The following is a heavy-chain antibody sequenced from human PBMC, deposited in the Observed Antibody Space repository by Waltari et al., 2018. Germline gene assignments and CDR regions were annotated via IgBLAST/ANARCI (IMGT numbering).Heavy chain of an antibody. Sequence: ESGGTLAHAGTSLRLTCAASGFKIKGFSMDWVRQAPGKGPQWLSFIGAGGRPVYYEDSVRGRFTISRDDATNVVHLEMRDLGEEDSATYYCARGWLENSFDLWGPGTTVTVSS. CDR1: GFKIKGFS. V-gene: IGHV3-48*02. CDR2: IGAGGRPV. D-gene: IGHD6-19*01. J-gene: IGHJ3*01. CDR3: ARGWLENSFDL.